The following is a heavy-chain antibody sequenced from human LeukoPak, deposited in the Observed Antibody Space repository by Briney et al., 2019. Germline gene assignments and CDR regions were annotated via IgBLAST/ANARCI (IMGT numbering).Heavy chain of an antibody. CDR1: AYSFTDYY. V-gene: IGHV1-2*06. CDR2: INPNTGVT. D-gene: IGHD3-22*01. CDR3: TRSSPTYYFDSSGYYYGDY. Sequence: ASVKVSCKASAYSFTDYYIHWVRQAPGQGLEWMGRINPNTGVTDYAQIFKGRVTMTRDTSISTAYMELSRLGSDDTAVYYCTRSSPTYYFDSSGYYYGDYWGQGTLVTVSS. J-gene: IGHJ4*02.